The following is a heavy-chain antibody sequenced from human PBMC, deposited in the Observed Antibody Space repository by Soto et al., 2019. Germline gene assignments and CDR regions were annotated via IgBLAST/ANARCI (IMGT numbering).Heavy chain of an antibody. Sequence: ASVKVSCKASGYTFTSYYMHWVRQAPGQGLEWMGIINPSGGSTSYAQKFQGRVTMTRDTSTSTVYMELSSLRSEDTAVYYCARGMSLDILTGYLYYYGMDVWGQGTTVTSP. CDR2: INPSGGST. V-gene: IGHV1-46*01. CDR1: GYTFTSYY. J-gene: IGHJ6*02. CDR3: ARGMSLDILTGYLYYYGMDV. D-gene: IGHD3-9*01.